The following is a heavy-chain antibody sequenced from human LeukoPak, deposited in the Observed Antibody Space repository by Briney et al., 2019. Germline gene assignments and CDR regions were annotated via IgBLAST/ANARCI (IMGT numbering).Heavy chain of an antibody. CDR3: TTDGGCSGGSCYSFYMDV. CDR2: ISSSSSYI. J-gene: IGHJ6*03. CDR1: GFTFSSYS. V-gene: IGHV3-21*04. Sequence: GGSLRLSCAASGFTFSSYSMNWVRQAPGKGLEWVSSISSSSSYIYYADSVKVRFTISRDNAKNSLYLQMNSLRAEDTAVYYCTTDGGCSGGSCYSFYMDVWGKGTTVTVSS. D-gene: IGHD2-15*01.